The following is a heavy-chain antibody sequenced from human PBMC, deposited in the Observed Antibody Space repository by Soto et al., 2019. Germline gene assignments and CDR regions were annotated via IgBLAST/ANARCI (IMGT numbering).Heavy chain of an antibody. Sequence: ASVKVSFKASGYTFTSYAMHWVRQAPGQRLEWMGWINAGNGNTKYSQKFQGRVTITRDTSASTAYMELSSLRSEDTAVYYCSGVTTGSKYYYYYGMDVWGQGTTVTVSS. D-gene: IGHD2-21*02. CDR3: SGVTTGSKYYYYYGMDV. J-gene: IGHJ6*02. CDR1: GYTFTSYA. V-gene: IGHV1-3*01. CDR2: INAGNGNT.